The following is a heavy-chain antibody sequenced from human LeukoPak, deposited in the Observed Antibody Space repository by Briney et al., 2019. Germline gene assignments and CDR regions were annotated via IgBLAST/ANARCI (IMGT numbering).Heavy chain of an antibody. J-gene: IGHJ6*03. D-gene: IGHD6-19*01. CDR1: GYTFTSYY. V-gene: IGHV1-2*02. Sequence: ASVKVSCKASGYTFTSYYMHWVRQAPGQGLEWMGWINPNSGGTNYAQKFQGRVTMTRDTSISTAYMELSRLRSDDTAVYYCARRVKGEIESGWDNYYYYMDVWGKGTTVTISS. CDR3: ARRVKGEIESGWDNYYYYMDV. CDR2: INPNSGGT.